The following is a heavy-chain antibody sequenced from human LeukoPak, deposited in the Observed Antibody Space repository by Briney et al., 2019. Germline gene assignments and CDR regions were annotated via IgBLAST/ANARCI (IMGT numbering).Heavy chain of an antibody. Sequence: SVKVSCKASGGTFSSYAISWVRQAPGQGLEWMGRIIPILGIANYAQKFQGRVTITADKSTSTAYMELSSLRSEDTAVYYCASITMVRGVIMPLGFDPWGQGTLVTVSS. CDR1: GGTFSSYA. V-gene: IGHV1-69*04. J-gene: IGHJ5*02. CDR3: ASITMVRGVIMPLGFDP. D-gene: IGHD3-10*01. CDR2: IIPILGIA.